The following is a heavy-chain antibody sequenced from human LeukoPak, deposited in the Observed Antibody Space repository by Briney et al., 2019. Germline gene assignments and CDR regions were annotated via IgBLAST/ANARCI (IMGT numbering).Heavy chain of an antibody. V-gene: IGHV3-23*01. CDR2: ISGSGGST. Sequence: GGSLSLSYAASGFSFGSNAMSWVRQAPGKGLEWVSAISGSGGSTYYADSVKGRFTISRDNSKNTLYLQMNSLRAEDTAVYYCAKDAVAFPLHGPFDNWGHRTLFTVSS. J-gene: IGHJ4*01. D-gene: IGHD4-11*01. CDR1: GFSFGSNA. CDR3: AKDAVAFPLHGPFDN.